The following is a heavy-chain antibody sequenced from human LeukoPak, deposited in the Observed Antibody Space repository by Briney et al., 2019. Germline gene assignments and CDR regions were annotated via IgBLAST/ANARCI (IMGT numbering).Heavy chain of an antibody. Sequence: GGSLRLSCAASGFTFSSYAMSWVRQAPGKGLEGVSAISGSGGSTYYADSVKGRFTISRDNSKNTLYLQMNSLRAEDTAVYYCAKARTPSAYYYDSSGYYGGFDYWGQGTLVTVSS. CDR1: GFTFSSYA. CDR2: ISGSGGST. CDR3: AKARTPSAYYYDSSGYYGGFDY. V-gene: IGHV3-23*01. J-gene: IGHJ4*02. D-gene: IGHD3-22*01.